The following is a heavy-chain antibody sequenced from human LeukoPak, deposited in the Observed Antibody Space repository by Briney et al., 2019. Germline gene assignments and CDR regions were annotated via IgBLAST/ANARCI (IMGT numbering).Heavy chain of an antibody. V-gene: IGHV5-51*01. Sequence: GASLKISCKGSGYSFSSYWIGWVRQMPGKGLEWMGIVYPGDSDTRYNPSFQGQVTFSVDKSISTAYLQWRSVKASDTAMYYCAGVRVPGSVNTFAFDIWGQGTVVTVS. D-gene: IGHD2/OR15-2a*01. J-gene: IGHJ3*02. CDR3: AGVRVPGSVNTFAFDI. CDR2: VYPGDSDT. CDR1: GYSFSSYW.